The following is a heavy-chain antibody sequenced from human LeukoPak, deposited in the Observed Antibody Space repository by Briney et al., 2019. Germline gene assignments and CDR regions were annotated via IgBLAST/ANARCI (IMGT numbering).Heavy chain of an antibody. CDR3: ARARYCSSASCPSPYYYYYMDV. V-gene: IGHV5-51*01. CDR2: IYPGDSDT. D-gene: IGHD2-2*01. J-gene: IGHJ6*03. Sequence: GESLKISCKGSGYSFTNYWMGWVRQMPGKGLQWKGIIYPGDSDTRYSPSFQGQVTISADKSISTAYLQWSSLKASDTAMYYCARARYCSSASCPSPYYYYYMDVWGKGTSITVSS. CDR1: GYSFTNYW.